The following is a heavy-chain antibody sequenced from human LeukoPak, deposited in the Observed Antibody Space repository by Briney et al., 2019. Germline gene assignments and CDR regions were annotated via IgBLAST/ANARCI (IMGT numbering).Heavy chain of an antibody. CDR1: GYSISSGYY. J-gene: IGHJ4*02. D-gene: IGHD2/OR15-2a*01. V-gene: IGHV4-38-2*01. CDR2: IFHSGIT. Sequence: SETLSLTCAVSGYSISSGYYWGWIRQPPGKGLECIGSIFHSGITYYTPSLKSRLTISLDSTKNHFSPKLSSVTAADTAVYYCARLHSNAYLDYWGPGILVTVSS. CDR3: ARLHSNAYLDY.